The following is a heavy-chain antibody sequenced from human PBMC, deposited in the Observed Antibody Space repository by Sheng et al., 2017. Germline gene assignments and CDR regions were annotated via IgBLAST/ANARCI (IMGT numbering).Heavy chain of an antibody. CDR3: ARDSKSGSYEYPDGFDI. J-gene: IGHJ3*02. D-gene: IGHD1-26*01. Sequence: EVQLVESGGGLVQPGGSLRLSCTASGFTFSSYEMIWVRQAPGKGLEWVSYISGSGRAIYDADSVKGRFTISRDNAKNSLYLQMNSLRAEDTAIYYCARDSKSGSYEYPDGFDIWGQGTMVTVSS. CDR2: ISGSGRAI. V-gene: IGHV3-48*03. CDR1: GFTFSSYE.